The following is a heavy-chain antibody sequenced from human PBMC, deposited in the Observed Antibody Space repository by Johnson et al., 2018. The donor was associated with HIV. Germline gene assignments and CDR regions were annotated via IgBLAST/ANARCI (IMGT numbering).Heavy chain of an antibody. CDR2: ISESGTTI. D-gene: IGHD3-22*01. J-gene: IGHJ3*02. CDR1: GFTFSDYY. V-gene: IGHV3-11*04. Sequence: QVQLVESGGGLVKPGGSLRLSCAASGFTFSDYYMSWIRQATGKGLEWVSYISESGTTIYYADSVKGSFTISRDNAKNSLYLQMKSLRAEDTAVYFCARVTKYYFDSSVDAFDIWGQGTVVTVSS. CDR3: ARVTKYYFDSSVDAFDI.